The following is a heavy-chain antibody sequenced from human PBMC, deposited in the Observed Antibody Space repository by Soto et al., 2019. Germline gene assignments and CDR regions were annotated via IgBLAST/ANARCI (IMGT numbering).Heavy chain of an antibody. CDR3: ARGRYGDY. J-gene: IGHJ4*02. Sequence: QVHLVQSGAEVKKPGASVKVSCKASGYTFTSYGITWVRQAPGQGLEWMGWISAHNGNTDYAQKLQGRVIVTRDTSTSTAYMHLRSLSPDDTAVYYCARGRYGDYWGQGALVTVSS. CDR1: GYTFTSYG. V-gene: IGHV1-18*01. D-gene: IGHD1-1*01. CDR2: ISAHNGNT.